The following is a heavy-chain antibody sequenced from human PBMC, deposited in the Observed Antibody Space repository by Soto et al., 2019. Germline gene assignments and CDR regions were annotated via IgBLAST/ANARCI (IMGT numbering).Heavy chain of an antibody. CDR2: ITPMYGTT. CDR3: ATDQVNNIAAAGQFDY. CDR1: GGTFSSYA. V-gene: IGHV1-69*06. Sequence: QVQLVQSGAEVKKPGSSVTVSCKASGGTFSSYAISWVRQAPGHGLEWVGVITPMYGTTNFAHKFQGRVTIFADKSTSTAYMELRSLRSEDTAVYYCATDQVNNIAAAGQFDYWGQGTLVTVSS. J-gene: IGHJ4*02. D-gene: IGHD6-13*01.